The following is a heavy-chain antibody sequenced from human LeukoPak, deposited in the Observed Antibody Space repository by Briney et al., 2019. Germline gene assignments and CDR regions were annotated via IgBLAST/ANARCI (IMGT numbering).Heavy chain of an antibody. V-gene: IGHV3-74*01. CDR1: GFTFSSYW. Sequence: PGESLRLSCAASGFTFSSYWMHWVRQAPGKGLVWVSRINSDGSRTSNADSVKGRFTISRDNAKNTLYLQMNSLRAEDTAVYYCARLNSDYFDYWGQGTLVTVSS. CDR2: INSDGSRT. CDR3: ARLNSDYFDY. D-gene: IGHD3-10*01. J-gene: IGHJ4*02.